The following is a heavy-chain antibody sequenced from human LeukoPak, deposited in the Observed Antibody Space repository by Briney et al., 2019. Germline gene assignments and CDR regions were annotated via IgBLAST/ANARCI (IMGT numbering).Heavy chain of an antibody. D-gene: IGHD3-22*01. Sequence: GGSLRLSCAASGFTFRVYAMTWVRQVPGKGLEWVSGISSSGSSTYSADSVKGRFTISRDNSNNTLYLQMNSLRAEDTALYYCAKAKITLIVVANPNSGALDIWGQGTMVTVSS. CDR3: AKAKITLIVVANPNSGALDI. CDR2: ISSSGSST. J-gene: IGHJ3*02. V-gene: IGHV3-23*01. CDR1: GFTFRVYA.